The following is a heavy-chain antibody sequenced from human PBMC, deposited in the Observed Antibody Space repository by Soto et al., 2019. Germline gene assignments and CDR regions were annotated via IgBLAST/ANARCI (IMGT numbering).Heavy chain of an antibody. CDR1: GGSISSGDYK. J-gene: IGHJ4*02. D-gene: IGHD4-4*01. Sequence: QVQLQESGPGLVKPSQTLSLTCTVSGGSISSGDYKWSWIRQPPGKGLEWIGYIYYSGYNYNNPSLKRRVTRSVDTSKNLFSLKLSSVTAADTAVYYCARSDNYVPFEYWGQGTLVTVSS. CDR2: IYYSGYN. CDR3: ARSDNYVPFEY. V-gene: IGHV4-30-4*01.